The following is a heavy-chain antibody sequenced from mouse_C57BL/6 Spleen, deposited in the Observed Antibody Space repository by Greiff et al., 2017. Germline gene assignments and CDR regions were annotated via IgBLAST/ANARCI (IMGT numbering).Heavy chain of an antibody. CDR2: IYPGDGDT. V-gene: IGHV1-82*01. Sequence: QVQLKQSGPELVKPGASVKISCKASGYAFSSSWMNWVKQRPGKGLEWIGRIYPGDGDTNYNGKFKGKATLTADKSSSTAYMQLSSLTSEDSAVYFCAREEDYDAWFAYWGQGTLVTVSA. CDR1: GYAFSSSW. J-gene: IGHJ3*01. D-gene: IGHD2-4*01. CDR3: AREEDYDAWFAY.